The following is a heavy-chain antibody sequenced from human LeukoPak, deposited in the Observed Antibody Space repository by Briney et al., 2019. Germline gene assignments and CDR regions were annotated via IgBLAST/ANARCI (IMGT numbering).Heavy chain of an antibody. Sequence: SETLSLTCTVSGGSISSGSYYWSWIRQPAGKGLEWIGRIYTSGSPNYNPSLKSRVTISVDTSKNQFSLKLSSVTAADTAVYYCARSVVVVPAVSDAFDIWGQGTMVTVSS. CDR3: ARSVVVVPAVSDAFDI. J-gene: IGHJ3*02. D-gene: IGHD2-2*01. CDR1: GGSISSGSYY. V-gene: IGHV4-61*02. CDR2: IYTSGSP.